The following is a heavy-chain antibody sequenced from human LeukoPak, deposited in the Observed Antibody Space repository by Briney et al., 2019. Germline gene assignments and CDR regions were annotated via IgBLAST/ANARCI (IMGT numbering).Heavy chain of an antibody. CDR1: GGSISSYY. CDR3: ATEPTRTPYYYMDV. CDR2: ISSSGSA. D-gene: IGHD1-1*01. Sequence: SETLSLTCTVSGGSISSYYWNWIRQPAGKGLEWIWRISSSGSANYNPSLKSRVTLSVDTSRNQLSLILNSVTAAGTAVSYCATEPTRTPYYYMDVWGKGTTVIVSS. J-gene: IGHJ6*03. V-gene: IGHV4-4*07.